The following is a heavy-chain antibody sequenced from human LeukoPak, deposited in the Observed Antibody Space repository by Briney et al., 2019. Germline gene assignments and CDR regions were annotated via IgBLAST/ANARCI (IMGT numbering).Heavy chain of an antibody. V-gene: IGHV5-51*01. CDR3: ARHLSDPMYYDFWSGYSNYYYGMDV. Sequence: GESLKISCKGSGYSFTSYWIGWVRQLPGKGLEWMGIIYPGDSDTRYSPSFQGQVTISADKSISTAYLQWSSLKASDTAMYYCARHLSDPMYYDFWSGYSNYYYGMDVWGQGTTVTVSS. CDR2: IYPGDSDT. CDR1: GYSFTSYW. J-gene: IGHJ6*02. D-gene: IGHD3-3*01.